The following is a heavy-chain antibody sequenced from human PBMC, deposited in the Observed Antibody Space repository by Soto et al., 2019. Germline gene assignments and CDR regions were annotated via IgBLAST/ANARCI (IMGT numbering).Heavy chain of an antibody. J-gene: IGHJ4*02. V-gene: IGHV4-34*01. CDR1: GGSFRGYY. CDR3: VRALELVGAHKALDY. CDR2: INHSGST. D-gene: IGHD1-26*01. Sequence: QVQLQQWGAGLLKPSETLSLTCAVYGGSFRGYYWTWIRQPPGKGLEWIGEINHSGSTNYTPSLKSRITISVDTSKNQVSLKLSSVTAADTAVYYCVRALELVGAHKALDYWGQGTLVTVSS.